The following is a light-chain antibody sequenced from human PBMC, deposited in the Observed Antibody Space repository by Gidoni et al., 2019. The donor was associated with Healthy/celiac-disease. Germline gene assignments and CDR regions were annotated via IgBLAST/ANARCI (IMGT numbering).Light chain of an antibody. CDR3: QQSYSTQCS. J-gene: IGKJ2*04. V-gene: IGKV1-39*01. CDR1: QSISSY. CDR2: AAS. Sequence: IQMTQSPSSLSASVGDRVTITCRASQSISSYLNWYQQKPGKAPKLLIYAASSLQSGVPSRFSGSGSGTDFTLTISSLQPEDFATYYSQQSYSTQCSFGQGTKLEIK.